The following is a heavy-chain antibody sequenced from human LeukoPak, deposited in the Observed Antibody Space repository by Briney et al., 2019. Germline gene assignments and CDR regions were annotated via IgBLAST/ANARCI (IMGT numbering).Heavy chain of an antibody. J-gene: IGHJ4*02. Sequence: SETLSLTCAVYGGSFSGYYWSWIRQPPGKGLEWIGEINHSGSTNYNPSLKSRVTISVDTSKNQFSLKLSSVTPEDTAVYYCARDSEATEEYYFDYWGQGTLVTVSS. CDR3: ARDSEATEEYYFDY. D-gene: IGHD6-25*01. CDR1: GGSFSGYY. CDR2: INHSGST. V-gene: IGHV4-34*01.